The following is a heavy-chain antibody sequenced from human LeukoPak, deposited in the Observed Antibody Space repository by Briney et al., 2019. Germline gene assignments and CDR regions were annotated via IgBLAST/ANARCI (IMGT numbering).Heavy chain of an antibody. J-gene: IGHJ4*02. D-gene: IGHD2-21*02. Sequence: GGTLRLSCAASGFSFSSFGISWVRQAPGKGLEWVSGISGSGGDTYYADSVKGRFTISRDNSKNTLYLQMNSLRAEDTAVYYCAKDLLGHIVVVTASFDYWGQGTLVTVSS. CDR2: ISGSGGDT. CDR3: AKDLLGHIVVVTASFDY. CDR1: GFSFSSFG. V-gene: IGHV3-23*01.